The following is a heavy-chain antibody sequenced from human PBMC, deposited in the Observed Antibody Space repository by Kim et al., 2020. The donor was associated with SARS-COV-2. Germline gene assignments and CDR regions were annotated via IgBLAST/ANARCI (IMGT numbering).Heavy chain of an antibody. D-gene: IGHD5-12*01. CDR2: ISSSSSTI. CDR1: GFTFSSYS. CDR3: ARWGLVATTRDYYYGMDV. J-gene: IGHJ6*02. Sequence: GGSLRLSCAASGFTFSSYSMNWVRQAPGKGLEWVSYISSSSSTIYYADSVKGRFTISRDNAKNSLYLQMNSLRAEDTAVYYCARWGLVATTRDYYYGMDVWGQGTTVTVSS. V-gene: IGHV3-48*04.